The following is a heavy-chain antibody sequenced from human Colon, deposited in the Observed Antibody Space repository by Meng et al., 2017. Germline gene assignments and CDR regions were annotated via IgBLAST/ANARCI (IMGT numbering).Heavy chain of an antibody. D-gene: IGHD3-22*01. CDR3: ARDDYSDSRGLGY. Sequence: GESLKISCAASGFTFSSYEMNWVRQAPGKGLEWVSYISSSGGTIYYADSVKGRFTISRDNAKKSMYLQMNSLRAEDTAVYYCARDDYSDSRGLGYWGQGTLVTVSS. CDR1: GFTFSSYE. J-gene: IGHJ4*02. CDR2: ISSSGGTI. V-gene: IGHV3-48*03.